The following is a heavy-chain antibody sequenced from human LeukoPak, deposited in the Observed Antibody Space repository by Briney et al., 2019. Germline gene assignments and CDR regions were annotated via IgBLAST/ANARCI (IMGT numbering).Heavy chain of an antibody. D-gene: IGHD3-22*01. CDR3: ASYYYDSSGYWVHAFDI. V-gene: IGHV3-48*03. Sequence: QSGGPLRLSCAVSGFTFSSYEMNWVRQAPGKGLEWVSYISSSGRTIYNADSVKGRFTISRDNAKNSLYLQMNSLRAEDTAVYYCASYYYDSSGYWVHAFDIWGQGTMVTVSS. CDR1: GFTFSSYE. J-gene: IGHJ3*02. CDR2: ISSSGRTI.